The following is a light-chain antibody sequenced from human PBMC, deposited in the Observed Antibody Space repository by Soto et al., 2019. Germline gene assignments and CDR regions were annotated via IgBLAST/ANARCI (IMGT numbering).Light chain of an antibody. J-gene: IGLJ3*02. CDR3: SSYTSSSTWV. CDR1: SSDVGPYNY. V-gene: IGLV2-14*01. CDR2: EVS. Sequence: QSVLTQPASVSGSPGQSITISCTGTSSDVGPYNYVSWYQQHPGKAPKLMIYEVSNRPSGVSNRFSGSKSGNTASLTLSGLQAEDEADYYCSSYTSSSTWVFGGGTKVTVL.